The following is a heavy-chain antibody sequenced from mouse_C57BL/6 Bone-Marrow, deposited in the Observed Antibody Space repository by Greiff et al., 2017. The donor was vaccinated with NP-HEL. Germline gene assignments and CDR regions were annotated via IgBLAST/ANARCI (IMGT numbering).Heavy chain of an antibody. CDR1: GYTFTSYW. CDR3: AKRGLITTVVATGGNFDY. CDR2: IYPGSGST. Sequence: QVQLQQPGAELVKPGASVKMSCKASGYTFTSYWITWVKQRPGQGLEWIGDIYPGSGSTNYNEKFKSKATLTVDTSSSTAYMQLSSLTSEDSAVYYCAKRGLITTVVATGGNFDYWGQGTTLTVSS. D-gene: IGHD1-1*01. V-gene: IGHV1-55*01. J-gene: IGHJ2*01.